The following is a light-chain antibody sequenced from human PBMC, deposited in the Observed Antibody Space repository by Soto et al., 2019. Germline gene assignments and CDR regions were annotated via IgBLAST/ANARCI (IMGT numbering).Light chain of an antibody. CDR1: QSISSY. J-gene: IGKJ1*01. CDR3: KQYNSWWT. CDR2: AAS. V-gene: IGKV1-39*01. Sequence: DIQITHSPSSLSASVVDRVTITFLASQSISSYLNWYQQKPGKAPKLLIYAASSLQSGVPSRFSGSGSGTDFTLTISSLQPEDFATYYCKQYNSWWTFGQGTKVDIK.